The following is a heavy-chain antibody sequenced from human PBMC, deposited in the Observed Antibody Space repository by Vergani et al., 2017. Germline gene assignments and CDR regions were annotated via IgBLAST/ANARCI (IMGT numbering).Heavy chain of an antibody. CDR2: IIPIFGTA. J-gene: IGHJ6*02. CDR1: GGTFSSYA. V-gene: IGHV1-69*13. CDR3: ARDRGYCSGGSCYYYYGMDV. D-gene: IGHD2-15*01. Sequence: QVQLGQSAAEVKKPGSSVKVSCKASGGTFSSYAISWVRQAPGQGLEWMGRIIPIFGTANYAQKFQGRVTITADESTSTAYMELSSLRSEDTAVYYCARDRGYCSGGSCYYYYGMDVWGQGTTVTVSS.